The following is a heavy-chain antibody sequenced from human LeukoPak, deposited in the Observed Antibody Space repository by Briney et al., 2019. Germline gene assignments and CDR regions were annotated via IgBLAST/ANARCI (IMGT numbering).Heavy chain of an antibody. CDR2: IYYSGTT. CDR1: GGSITSPSYY. Sequence: KAPETLSLTCTVSGGSITSPSYYWGWIRQPPGKGMEWLGSIYYSGTTYNSPSLKSRVTISVDTSKNQFSLKLSSVTAADTAVYYCVRQSLTGFYYMDVWGKGTTVTVSS. J-gene: IGHJ6*03. CDR3: VRQSLTGFYYMDV. V-gene: IGHV4-39*01.